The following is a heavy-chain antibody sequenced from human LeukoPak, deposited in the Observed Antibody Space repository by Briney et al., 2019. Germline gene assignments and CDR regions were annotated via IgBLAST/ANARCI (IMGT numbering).Heavy chain of an antibody. CDR1: GGSFSGYY. CDR2: INQSGRT. V-gene: IGHV4-34*01. J-gene: IGHJ4*02. D-gene: IGHD6-19*01. CDR3: ATKHSVAVAANPPYFDY. Sequence: KPSETLSLTCGVYGGSFSGYYWSWIRQPPGRGLEWIGEINQSGRTNYNPSLKSRVTISVDTSKNQFSLKLTSVTVADTGVYYCATKHSVAVAANPPYFDYWGQGTLVTVSS.